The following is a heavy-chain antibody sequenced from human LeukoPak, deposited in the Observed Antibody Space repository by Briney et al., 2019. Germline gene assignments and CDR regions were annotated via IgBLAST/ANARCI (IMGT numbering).Heavy chain of an antibody. J-gene: IGHJ4*02. V-gene: IGHV1-24*01. CDR1: GYTLTELS. D-gene: IGHD6-19*01. Sequence: ASVKVSCKVSGYTLTELSMHWVRQAPGKGREWMGGFDPEDGETIYAQKFEGRVTMTEDTSTDTDYMELSSLKSEDTAVYYCATDLGSRWLVPVDYWGQGTLVTVSS. CDR2: FDPEDGET. CDR3: ATDLGSRWLVPVDY.